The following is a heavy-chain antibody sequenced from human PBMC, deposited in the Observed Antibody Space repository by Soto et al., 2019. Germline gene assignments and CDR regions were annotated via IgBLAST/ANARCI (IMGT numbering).Heavy chain of an antibody. CDR1: GFTFSSYW. Sequence: EVQLVESGGGLVQPGGSLRLSCAASGFTFSSYWMHWVRQAPGKGLVWVSSISTDASSTSYADPVKGRFTISRDNAKNTLDLQMNRVGAEDTAGYYFARLPNKSPQNWGQGTLVIVSP. V-gene: IGHV3-74*01. J-gene: IGHJ1*01. CDR3: ARLPNKSPQN. CDR2: ISTDASST.